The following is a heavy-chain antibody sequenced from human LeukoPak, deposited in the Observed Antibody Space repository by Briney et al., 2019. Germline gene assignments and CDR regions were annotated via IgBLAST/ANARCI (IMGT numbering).Heavy chain of an antibody. CDR2: INHSGST. CDR1: GGSFGGYY. J-gene: IGHJ6*02. Sequence: PSETLSLTCAVYGGSFGGYYWSWIRQPPGKGLEWIGEINHSGSTNYNPSLKSRVTISVDTSKNQFSLKLSSVTAADTAVYYCARGGRITMVRVSRAYYYYGMDVWGQGTTVTVSS. V-gene: IGHV4-34*01. D-gene: IGHD3-10*01. CDR3: ARGGRITMVRVSRAYYYYGMDV.